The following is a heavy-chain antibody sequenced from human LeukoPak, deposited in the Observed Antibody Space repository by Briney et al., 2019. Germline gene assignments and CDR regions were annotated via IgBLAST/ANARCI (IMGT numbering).Heavy chain of an antibody. CDR3: ARDQFGGSSWYEDY. D-gene: IGHD6-13*01. CDR2: ISSSSSYI. Sequence: KPGGSLRLSCAASGFTFSSYSMNWVRQAPGKGLEWVSSISSSSSYIYYADSVKGRFTISRDNAKNSLYLQMNSLRAEDTAVYYCARDQFGGSSWYEDYWGQGTLVTVSS. J-gene: IGHJ4*02. CDR1: GFTFSSYS. V-gene: IGHV3-21*01.